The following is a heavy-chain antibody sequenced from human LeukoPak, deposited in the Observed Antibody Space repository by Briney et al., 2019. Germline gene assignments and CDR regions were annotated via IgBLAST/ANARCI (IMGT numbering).Heavy chain of an antibody. J-gene: IGHJ6*02. D-gene: IGHD3-3*01. Sequence: PGGSLRLSCAASGFTFSSYGMHWVRQAPGKGLEWVAVISYDGSNKYYADSVKGRFTISRDNSKNTLYLQMNSLRAEDTAVYYCAKDGYDFWSXTYYYXYGMDXWGQGTTVTVPS. CDR3: AKDGYDFWSXTYYYXYGMDX. CDR1: GFTFSSYG. CDR2: ISYDGSNK. V-gene: IGHV3-30*18.